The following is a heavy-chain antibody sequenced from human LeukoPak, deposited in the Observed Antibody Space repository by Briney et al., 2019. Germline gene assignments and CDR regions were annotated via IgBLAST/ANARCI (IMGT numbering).Heavy chain of an antibody. CDR2: ISNSGTTI. CDR1: GFTFSDYY. V-gene: IGHV3-11*01. J-gene: IGHJ6*02. CDR3: AREAWGMDV. Sequence: GGSLTLSCAASGFTFSDYYMRWIRQAPGKGMEWVAYISNSGTTIFYPDSVKGRFTISRDNAKNSLYLQMNSLRAEDTAVYYCAREAWGMDVWGQGTTVTVSS.